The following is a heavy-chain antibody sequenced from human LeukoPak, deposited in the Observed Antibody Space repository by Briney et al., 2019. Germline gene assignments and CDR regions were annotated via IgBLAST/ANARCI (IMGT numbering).Heavy chain of an antibody. CDR2: INPNSGGT. J-gene: IGHJ5*02. CDR3: ARLTGDRNWFDP. V-gene: IGHV1-2*02. CDR1: GYTFTGYY. D-gene: IGHD7-27*01. Sequence: GASVKVSCKASGYTFTGYYMHWVRQAPGQGLEWMGWINPNSGGTNYAQKFQGRVTMTRDTSISTAYMELSRLRSDDAAVYYCARLTGDRNWFDPWGQGTLVTVSS.